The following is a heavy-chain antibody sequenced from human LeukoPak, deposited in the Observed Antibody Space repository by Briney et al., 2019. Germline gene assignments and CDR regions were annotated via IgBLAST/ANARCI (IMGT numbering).Heavy chain of an antibody. J-gene: IGHJ4*02. CDR3: ARSYGDYVDY. CDR1: GFTFNNYA. D-gene: IGHD4-17*01. Sequence: GGSLRLSCAASGFTFNNYAMAWVRQAPGKGLEWVSSISSASSYIKYADSLKGRFTISRDNAKNSLYLQMNSLRAEDTAVYYCARSYGDYVDYWGQGTLVTVSS. CDR2: ISSASSYI. V-gene: IGHV3-21*01.